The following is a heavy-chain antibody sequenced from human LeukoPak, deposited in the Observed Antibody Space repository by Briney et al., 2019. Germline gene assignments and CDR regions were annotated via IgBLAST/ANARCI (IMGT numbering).Heavy chain of an antibody. CDR2: INPNINGT. CDR1: GYTFTSYG. CDR3: ARELVRVRGYYMDV. Sequence: ASVKVSCKASGYTFTSYGISWVRQAPGQGLEWMGWINPNINGTNYAQKFQGRVTMTRDTSISTAYMELSRLRSDDTAVYYCARELVRVRGYYMDVWGKGTTVTVSS. V-gene: IGHV1-2*02. J-gene: IGHJ6*03. D-gene: IGHD3-10*01.